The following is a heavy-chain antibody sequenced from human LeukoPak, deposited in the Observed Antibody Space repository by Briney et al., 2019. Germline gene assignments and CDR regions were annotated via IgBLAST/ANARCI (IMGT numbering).Heavy chain of an antibody. CDR3: ARGAPGY. J-gene: IGHJ4*02. Sequence: SETLSLTCAVYGESLNGHYWSWIRQPPGKGLEWIGEINHSGSTNYNPSLKSRVTISVDTSKNQFSLKLTSVTTADTAVYYCARGAPGYWGRGTLVTVSS. CDR2: INHSGST. CDR1: GESLNGHY. V-gene: IGHV4-34*01.